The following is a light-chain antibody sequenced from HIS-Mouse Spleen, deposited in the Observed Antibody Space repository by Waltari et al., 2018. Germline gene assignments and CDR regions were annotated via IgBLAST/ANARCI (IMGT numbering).Light chain of an antibody. CDR1: SSNIGSNY. V-gene: IGLV1-47*01. J-gene: IGLJ2*01. Sequence: QSVLTQPPSASGTPGQRVTISCSGSSSNIGSNYVYWYQQLQGTAPKLLIYRNNHRPSGGHDRFSGSKSGTSASLAIRGLRSEDEADYYCAAWDDSLSGVVFGGGTKLTVL. CDR2: RNN. CDR3: AAWDDSLSGVV.